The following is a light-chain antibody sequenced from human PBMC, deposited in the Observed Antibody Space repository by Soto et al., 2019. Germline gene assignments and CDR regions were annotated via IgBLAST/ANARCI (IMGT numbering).Light chain of an antibody. V-gene: IGKV1-39*01. CDR3: HQSHNTPRT. CDR1: QSISSC. J-gene: IGKJ3*01. CDR2: AAS. Sequence: DIQLTQAPSSLSASVGDRVTITCRASQSISSCLNWYQQKPGTAPKLLIYAASSVQSGVPSRVSGSGSGTDFTLTISSLQPEDYATYYCHQSHNTPRTFGPGTKVDIK.